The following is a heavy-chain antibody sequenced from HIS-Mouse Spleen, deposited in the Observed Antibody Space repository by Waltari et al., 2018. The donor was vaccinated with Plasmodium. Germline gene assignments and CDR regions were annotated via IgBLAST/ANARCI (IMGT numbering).Heavy chain of an antibody. D-gene: IGHD3-22*01. Sequence: QVQLQQWGAGLLKPSETLSLTCAVYGGSFSGYYWRWIRQPPGKGLEWIGEINHSGSTNYNPALKSRVTISVDTSKNQFSLKLSSVTAADTAVYYCARTVGYYYDSSVYDYWGQGTLVTVSS. CDR3: ARTVGYYYDSSVYDY. V-gene: IGHV4-34*01. CDR2: INHSGST. J-gene: IGHJ4*02. CDR1: GGSFSGYY.